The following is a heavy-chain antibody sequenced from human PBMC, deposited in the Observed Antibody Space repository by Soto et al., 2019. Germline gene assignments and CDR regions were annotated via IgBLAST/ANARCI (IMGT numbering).Heavy chain of an antibody. Sequence: GGSLRLSCAASGFTFSSYGMHWVRQAPGKGLEWVAVIWYDGSNKYYADSVKGRFTISRDNSKNTLYLQMNSLRAEDTAVYYCARDRGNGAAAGVDYWGQGTLVTVSS. CDR2: IWYDGSNK. V-gene: IGHV3-33*01. CDR3: ARDRGNGAAAGVDY. D-gene: IGHD6-13*01. J-gene: IGHJ4*02. CDR1: GFTFSSYG.